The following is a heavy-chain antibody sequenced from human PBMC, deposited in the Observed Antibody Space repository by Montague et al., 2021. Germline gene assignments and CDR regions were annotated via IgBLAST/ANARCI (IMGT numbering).Heavy chain of an antibody. Sequence: SETLSLTCSVSGDSINGWYWSWIRQPPGKGLEWIGPVFHSGATNYNPSLKSRVTMSADTSKNQVSLKVNSVTAADTAVYYCARQGFYESGGFFIWGLGTLVTVSS. D-gene: IGHD3-22*01. CDR2: VFHSGAT. CDR3: ARQGFYESGGFFI. V-gene: IGHV4-59*08. J-gene: IGHJ4*02. CDR1: GDSINGWY.